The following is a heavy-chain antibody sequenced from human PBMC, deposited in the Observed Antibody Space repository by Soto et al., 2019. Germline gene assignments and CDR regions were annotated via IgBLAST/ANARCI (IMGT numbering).Heavy chain of an antibody. Sequence: EVQLVESGGALVQPGGSLRLSCAASGFTFSTYWMHWVRQAPGKGLLWVSRIKTDGTYATYADSVKGRFTISRDNAKNTLYLQMNSLRVEDADVYYCAAGGSGYYANWGQGTLVTVSS. V-gene: IGHV3-74*01. J-gene: IGHJ4*02. CDR2: IKTDGTYA. CDR3: AAGGSGYYAN. CDR1: GFTFSTYW. D-gene: IGHD3-22*01.